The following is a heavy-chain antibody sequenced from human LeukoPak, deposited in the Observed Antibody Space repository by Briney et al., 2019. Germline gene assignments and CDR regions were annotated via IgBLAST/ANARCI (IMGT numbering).Heavy chain of an antibody. CDR2: ISYDGSNK. CDR1: GFTFSSYA. CDR3: ARGVWFGELLSYFDY. V-gene: IGHV3-30*04. Sequence: GGSLRLSCAASGFTFSSYAMHWVRQAPGKGLEWVAVISYDGSNKYYADSVKGRFTISRDNSKNTLYLQMNSLRAEDTAVSYCARGVWFGELLSYFDYWGQGTLVTVSS. D-gene: IGHD3-10*01. J-gene: IGHJ4*02.